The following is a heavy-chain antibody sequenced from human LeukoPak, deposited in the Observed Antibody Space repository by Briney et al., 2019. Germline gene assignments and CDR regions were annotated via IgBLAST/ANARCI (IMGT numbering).Heavy chain of an antibody. D-gene: IGHD1-26*01. CDR3: ARGGSYTQYFDY. V-gene: IGHV4-39*01. J-gene: IGHJ4*02. CDR1: GGTISSSSYY. CDR2: IYYSGST. Sequence: PSETLSLTCTVSGGTISSSSYYWGWIRQPPGKGLEWIGSIYYSGSTYYNPSLKSRVTISVDTSKNQFSLKLSSVTAADTAVYYCARGGSYTQYFDYWGQGTLVTVSS.